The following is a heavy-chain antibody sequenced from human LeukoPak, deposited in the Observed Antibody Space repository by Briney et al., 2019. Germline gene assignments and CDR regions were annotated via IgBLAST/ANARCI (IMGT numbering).Heavy chain of an antibody. CDR3: ATGLNYVFDY. Sequence: ASVKVSCKASGFTFTNSAMQWVRQARGQRLEWIGWIVVASGNTNYAQKFQERVTITRDMSTSTAYMELSSLRSEDTAVYYCATGLNYVFDYWRQGTLVTVSS. J-gene: IGHJ4*02. CDR1: GFTFTNSA. V-gene: IGHV1-58*02. D-gene: IGHD1-7*01. CDR2: IVVASGNT.